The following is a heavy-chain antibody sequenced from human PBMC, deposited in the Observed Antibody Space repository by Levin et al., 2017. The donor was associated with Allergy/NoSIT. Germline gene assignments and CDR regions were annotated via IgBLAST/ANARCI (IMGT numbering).Heavy chain of an antibody. V-gene: IGHV2-5*02. CDR1: GFSLSTTEVG. Sequence: NGSGPTLVKPTQTLTLTCTFSGFSLSTTEVGVGWIRQPPGKALEWLALIYWDNDKRYSPSLKSRLTITKDTSKNQVVLTMTNMDPVDTATYSCAHQQRYCTGGSCYNYFDYWGQGTLVTVSS. CDR3: AHQQRYCTGGSCYNYFDY. CDR2: IYWDNDK. J-gene: IGHJ4*02. D-gene: IGHD2-15*01.